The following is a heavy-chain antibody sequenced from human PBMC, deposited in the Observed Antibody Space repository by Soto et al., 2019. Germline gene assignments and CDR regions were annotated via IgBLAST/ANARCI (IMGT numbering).Heavy chain of an antibody. CDR3: TTFTVTTYYFDY. Sequence: GGSLRLSCAASGFTFSNAWMSWVRQAPGKGLEWVGRIKSKTDGGTTDYAAPVKGRFTISRDDSKNTLYLQMNSLKTEDTAVYSCTTFTVTTYYFDYWGQGTLVTVSS. V-gene: IGHV3-15*01. CDR2: IKSKTDGGTT. CDR1: GFTFSNAW. D-gene: IGHD4-17*01. J-gene: IGHJ4*02.